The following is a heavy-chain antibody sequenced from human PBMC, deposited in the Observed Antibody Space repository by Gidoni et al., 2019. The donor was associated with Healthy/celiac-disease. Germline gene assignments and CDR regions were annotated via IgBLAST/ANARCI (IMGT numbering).Heavy chain of an antibody. CDR3: AKDAGAEVGAKDY. D-gene: IGHD1-26*01. CDR2: ISWNSGSI. Sequence: GFTFDDYAMYWVRQAPGKGLEWVSGISWNSGSIGYADSVKGRFTISRDNAKNSLYLQMNSLRAEDTALYYCAKDAGAEVGAKDYWGQGTLVTVSS. CDR1: GFTFDDYA. V-gene: IGHV3-9*01. J-gene: IGHJ4*02.